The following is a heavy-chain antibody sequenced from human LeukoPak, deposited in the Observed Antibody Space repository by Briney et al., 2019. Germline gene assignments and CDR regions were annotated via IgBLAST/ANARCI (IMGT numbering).Heavy chain of an antibody. CDR3: ARDSLRQQLVMDY. CDR1: GFTFSSYA. V-gene: IGHV3-30-3*01. D-gene: IGHD6-13*01. CDR2: ISYDGSNK. J-gene: IGHJ4*02. Sequence: GGSLRLSCAASGFTFSSYAVHWVRQAPGKGLEWVAVISYDGSNKYYAASVKGRFTTSRDNSKNTLYLQMNSLRAEDTAVYYCARDSLRQQLVMDYWGQGTLVTVSS.